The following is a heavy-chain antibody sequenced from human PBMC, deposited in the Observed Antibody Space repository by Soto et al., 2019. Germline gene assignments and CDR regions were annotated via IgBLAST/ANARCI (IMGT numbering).Heavy chain of an antibody. D-gene: IGHD2-2*02. Sequence: ASVKVSCKASGCTFSSYAISWVRQAPGQGLEWMGGIIPIFGTANYAQKFQGRVTITADKSTSTAYMELSSLRSEDTAVYYCASSRLGYCSSTSCYTQDNWFDPWGQGTLITVSS. CDR2: IIPIFGTA. J-gene: IGHJ5*02. V-gene: IGHV1-69*06. CDR1: GCTFSSYA. CDR3: ASSRLGYCSSTSCYTQDNWFDP.